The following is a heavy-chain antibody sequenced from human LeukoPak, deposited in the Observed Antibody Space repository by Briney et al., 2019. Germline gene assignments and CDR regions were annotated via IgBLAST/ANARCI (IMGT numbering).Heavy chain of an antibody. CDR2: IYPSDSDT. V-gene: IGHV5-51*01. J-gene: IGHJ4*02. CDR3: ARLPQSVYFDY. Sequence: GESLKISCKGSGYSFTDYWIGWVRQMPGKGLEWMGIIYPSDSDTRYSPSFQGQVTISADKSISTAYLRWSSLRASDSAMYYCARLPQSVYFDYWGQGTLVTVSS. CDR1: GYSFTDYW.